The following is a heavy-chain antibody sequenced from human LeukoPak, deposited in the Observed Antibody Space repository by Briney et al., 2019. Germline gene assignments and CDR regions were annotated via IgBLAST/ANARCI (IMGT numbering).Heavy chain of an antibody. CDR1: GYTFTSYD. CDR2: MNPNSGNT. D-gene: IGHD2-15*01. CDR3: ARGKVVPAFRKRPYYFDY. Sequence: GASVKVSCKASGYTFTSYDINWVRQATGQGLEWMGWMNPNSGNTGYAQKFQGRVTMTRNTSISTAYMELSSLRSEDTAVYYCARGKVVPAFRKRPYYFDYWGQGTLVTVSS. V-gene: IGHV1-8*01. J-gene: IGHJ4*02.